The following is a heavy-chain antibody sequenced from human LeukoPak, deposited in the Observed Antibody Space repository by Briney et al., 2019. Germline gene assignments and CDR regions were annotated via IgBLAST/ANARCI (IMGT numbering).Heavy chain of an antibody. D-gene: IGHD6-6*01. V-gene: IGHV1-69*13. J-gene: IGHJ3*02. CDR3: ASTYSSSWPLVFDI. Sequence: SVKVSCKASGGTFSSYAISWVRQAPGQGLEWMGGIIPIFGTANYAQKFQGRVTITADESTSTAYMELSSLRSEDTAVYYCASTYSSSWPLVFDIWGQGKMVTVS. CDR1: GGTFSSYA. CDR2: IIPIFGTA.